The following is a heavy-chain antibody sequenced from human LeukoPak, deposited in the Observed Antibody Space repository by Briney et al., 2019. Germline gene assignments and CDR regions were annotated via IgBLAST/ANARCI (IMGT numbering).Heavy chain of an antibody. J-gene: IGHJ4*02. CDR1: GGTFSSYA. CDR3: ASGFRWAYGDYETN. D-gene: IGHD4-17*01. CDR2: IIPIFGTA. V-gene: IGHV1-69*05. Sequence: SVKVSCKASGGTFSSYAISWVRQAPGQGLEWMGRIIPIFGTANYAQKFQGRVTITTDESTSTAYMELSSLRSEDTAVSYCASGFRWAYGDYETNWGQGTLVTVSS.